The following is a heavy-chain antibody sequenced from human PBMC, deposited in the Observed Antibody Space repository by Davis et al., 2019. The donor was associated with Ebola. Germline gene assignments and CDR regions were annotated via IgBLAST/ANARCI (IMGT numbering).Heavy chain of an antibody. CDR1: GGSSSGYY. V-gene: IGHV4-34*01. Sequence: SETLSLTCAVYGGSSSGYYWNWIRQPPGKGLEWIGEINHNGVTNCNPSLESRVTISVDTAKNQFSLKLTSETAADTAVYYCARGTPYGSGTFLKPHFDYWGQGSLVTVSS. J-gene: IGHJ4*02. D-gene: IGHD3-10*01. CDR2: INHNGVT. CDR3: ARGTPYGSGTFLKPHFDY.